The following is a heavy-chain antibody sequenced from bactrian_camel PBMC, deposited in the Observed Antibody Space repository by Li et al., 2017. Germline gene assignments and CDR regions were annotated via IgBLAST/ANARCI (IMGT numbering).Heavy chain of an antibody. CDR3: ARGPRVRSGGYCYLESAPYNY. Sequence: VQLVESGGGSVQAGGSLRLSCVVSGYIFSTYGMSWVRQAPGKGLEWVSGMNAGGSSKYYAESVKGRATISRDNFKNTLYLQMDSLRPEDTAVYYCARGPRVRSGGYCYLESAPYNYWGQGTQVTVS. CDR2: MNAGGSSK. CDR1: GYIFSTYG. V-gene: IGHV3S40*01. J-gene: IGHJ4*01. D-gene: IGHD1*01.